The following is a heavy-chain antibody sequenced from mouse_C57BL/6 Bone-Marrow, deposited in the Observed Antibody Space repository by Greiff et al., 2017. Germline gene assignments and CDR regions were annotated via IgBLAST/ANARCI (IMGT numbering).Heavy chain of an antibody. CDR2: IHPSDSAT. CDR3: AINCRFYCGNYGYAMDD. D-gene: IGHD2-1*01. CDR1: GYTFTSYW. V-gene: IGHV1-74*01. J-gene: IGHJ4*01. Sequence: QVQLQQPGAELVQPGASVKVSCKASGYTFTSYWMHWVKQRPGQGLEWIGRIHPSDSATNYNQKFKGKATLTVDKSSSTAYMQLSSLTSEDSAVYYCAINCRFYCGNYGYAMDDWGQGTSVTVSS.